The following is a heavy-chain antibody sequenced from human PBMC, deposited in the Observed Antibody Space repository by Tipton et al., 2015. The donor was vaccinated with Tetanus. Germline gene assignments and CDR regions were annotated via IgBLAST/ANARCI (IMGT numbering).Heavy chain of an antibody. V-gene: IGHV3-15*01. CDR3: TTDRGVEGFDP. CDR2: IKSKTDGGTT. CDR1: GFTFSNAW. J-gene: IGHJ5*02. D-gene: IGHD3-10*01. Sequence: SLRLSCAASGFTFSNAWMSWVRQAPGKGLEWVGRIKSKTDGGTTDYAAPVKGRFTISRDDSKNTLYLQMNSLKTEDTAVYYCTTDRGVEGFDPWGQGTLVTVSS.